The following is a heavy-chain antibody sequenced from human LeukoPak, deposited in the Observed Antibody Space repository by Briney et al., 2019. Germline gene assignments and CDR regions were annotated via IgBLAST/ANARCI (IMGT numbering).Heavy chain of an antibody. CDR2: IYTSGST. Sequence: NSSETLSLTCTVSGGSISSGSYYWSWLRQPAGKGLEWIGRIYTSGSTNYNPSLKSRVTISVDTSKNQFSLKLSSVTAADTAVYYCSRSDHYYYGMDVWGQGTTVTVSS. V-gene: IGHV4-61*02. CDR3: SRSDHYYYGMDV. CDR1: GGSISSGSYY. J-gene: IGHJ6*02. D-gene: IGHD6-19*01.